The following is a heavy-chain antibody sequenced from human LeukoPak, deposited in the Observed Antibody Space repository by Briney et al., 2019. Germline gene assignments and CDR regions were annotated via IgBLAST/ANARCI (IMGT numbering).Heavy chain of an antibody. CDR2: IYYSGST. CDR1: GGSISSYY. V-gene: IGHV4-59*08. CDR3: AGFLGYCSGGSCYHDAFDI. Sequence: SETLSLTCTVSGGSISSYYWSWIRQPPGKGLEWIGYIYYSGSTNYNPSLKGRVTISVDTSKNQFSLKLSSVTAADTAVYYCAGFLGYCSGGSCYHDAFDIWGQGTMVTVSS. D-gene: IGHD2-15*01. J-gene: IGHJ3*02.